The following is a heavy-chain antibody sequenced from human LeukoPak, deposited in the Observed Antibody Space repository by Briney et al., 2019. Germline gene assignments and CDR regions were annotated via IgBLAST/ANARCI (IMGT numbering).Heavy chain of an antibody. CDR1: GFTFSSYW. CDR2: INHNGNVN. J-gene: IGHJ6*02. D-gene: IGHD3-10*01. Sequence: GGSLRLSCAASGFTFSSYWMNWARQAPGKGLEWVASINHNGNVNYYVDSVKGRFTISRDNAKSSLYLQMSNLRAEDTAVYFCARGSGLDVWGQGATVTVSS. CDR3: ARGSGLDV. V-gene: IGHV3-7*03.